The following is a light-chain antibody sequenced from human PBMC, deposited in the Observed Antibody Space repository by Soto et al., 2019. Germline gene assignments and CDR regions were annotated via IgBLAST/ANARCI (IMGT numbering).Light chain of an antibody. Sequence: EIVLTQSPGTLSLSQGERATLSCRASQTIKSTSLAWYNQRPSQDPSLLIYGASSSATGIPDKFSGSGSGTDFPLTISRLEPEDSAVYYCQQYGSSPRTFGQGTKVEI. CDR1: QTIKSTS. V-gene: IGKV3-20*01. CDR2: GAS. CDR3: QQYGSSPRT. J-gene: IGKJ1*01.